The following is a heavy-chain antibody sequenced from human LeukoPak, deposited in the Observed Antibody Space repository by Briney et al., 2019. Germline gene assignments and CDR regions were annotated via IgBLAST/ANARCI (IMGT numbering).Heavy chain of an antibody. D-gene: IGHD6-13*01. Sequence: PGGSLRLSCAASGFTFSSYDTNWVRQAPGKGLEWVSYISNSGRTKYYADSVKGRFTISRDNAKNSLYLQMDSLSAEHTAVYYCARCSRSLEEFDYWGQGNLVTVSS. CDR3: ARCSRSLEEFDY. CDR1: GFTFSSYD. J-gene: IGHJ4*02. V-gene: IGHV3-48*03. CDR2: ISNSGRTK.